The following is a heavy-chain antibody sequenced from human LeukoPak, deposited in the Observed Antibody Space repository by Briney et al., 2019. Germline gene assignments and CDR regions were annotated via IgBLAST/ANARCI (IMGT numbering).Heavy chain of an antibody. D-gene: IGHD3-10*01. J-gene: IGHJ4*02. CDR2: ISSSSSYI. CDR3: ARGWFGELFPDY. CDR1: GLTFSSYS. V-gene: IGHV3-21*01. Sequence: GGSLRLSCAASGLTFSSYSMNWVRQAPGKGLEWVSSISSSSSYIYYADSVKGRFTISRDNAKNSLYLQMNSLRAEDTAVYYCARGWFGELFPDYWGQATLVTVSS.